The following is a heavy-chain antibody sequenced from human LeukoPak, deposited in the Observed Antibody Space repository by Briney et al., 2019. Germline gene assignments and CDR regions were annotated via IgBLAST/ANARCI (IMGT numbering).Heavy chain of an antibody. CDR3: ADGGWGDILTGYDY. D-gene: IGHD3-9*01. J-gene: IGHJ4*02. Sequence: GGSLRLSCAASGFTFSNYGMHWVRQAPGKGLEWVAFIRYDGSNKYYADSVKGRFTISRDNSKNTLYLQMNSLRAEDTAVYYCADGGWGDILTGYDYWGQGTLVTVSS. CDR1: GFTFSNYG. CDR2: IRYDGSNK. V-gene: IGHV3-30*02.